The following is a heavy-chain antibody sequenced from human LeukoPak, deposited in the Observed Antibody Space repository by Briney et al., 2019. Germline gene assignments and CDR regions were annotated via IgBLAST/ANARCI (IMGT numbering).Heavy chain of an antibody. J-gene: IGHJ4*02. Sequence: SENLSLTCTVSGYSISSGYYWGWIRQPPGKGLEWIGSIYHSGSTYYNPSLKSRVTISVDTSKNQFSLKLSSVTAADTAVYYCAREQRRCSGGSCYLIFDYWGQGTLVTVSS. CDR2: IYHSGST. CDR1: GYSISSGYY. D-gene: IGHD2-15*01. CDR3: AREQRRCSGGSCYLIFDY. V-gene: IGHV4-38-2*02.